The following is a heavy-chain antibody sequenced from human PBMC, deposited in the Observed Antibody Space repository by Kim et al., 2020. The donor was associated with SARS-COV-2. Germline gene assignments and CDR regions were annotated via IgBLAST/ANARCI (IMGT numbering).Heavy chain of an antibody. V-gene: IGHV1-2*02. CDR1: GYTFTNYF. Sequence: ASVKVSCKASGYTFTNYFIHWVRQAPGQGLEWMGWINPNSGGTHYAQNFRGRVTVTRDTSITTAYMELSWLTSDDTALYYCARDRGPLRFCAGGSCDSDGYFDFWGQGTLVTVSS. CDR3: ARDRGPLRFCAGGSCDSDGYFDF. D-gene: IGHD2-15*01. CDR2: INPNSGGT. J-gene: IGHJ4*02.